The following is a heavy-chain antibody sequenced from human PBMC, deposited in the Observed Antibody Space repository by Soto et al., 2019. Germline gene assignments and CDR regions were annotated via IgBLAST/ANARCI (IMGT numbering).Heavy chain of an antibody. CDR1: GGSFSGYY. CDR3: ARGYYYGSGSYYNVGYYYYGMDV. V-gene: IGHV4-34*01. J-gene: IGHJ6*02. CDR2: INHSGST. D-gene: IGHD3-10*01. Sequence: SETLSLTCAVYGGSFSGYYWSWIRQPPGKGLEWIGEINHSGSTNYNPSLKSRVTISVDTSKNQFSLKLSSVTAADTAVYYCARGYYYGSGSYYNVGYYYYGMDVWGQGTTVTVSS.